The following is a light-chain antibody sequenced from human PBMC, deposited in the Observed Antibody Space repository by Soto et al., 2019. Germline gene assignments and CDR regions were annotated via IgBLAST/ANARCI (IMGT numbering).Light chain of an antibody. CDR3: SSYSTTSALV. CDR1: SADIGAFNY. Sequence: HSALTQPASVSGSPGQSITISCAGTSADIGAFNYVSWYQHHPGKAPKLLIYDVSDRPSGVSTRFSASKSANTASLTISGLQADDEGDYYCSSYSTTSALVFGGGTKVTVL. J-gene: IGLJ2*01. CDR2: DVS. V-gene: IGLV2-14*03.